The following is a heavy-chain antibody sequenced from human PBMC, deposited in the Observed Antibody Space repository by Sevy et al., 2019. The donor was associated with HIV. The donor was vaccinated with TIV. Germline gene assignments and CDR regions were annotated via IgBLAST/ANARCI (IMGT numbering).Heavy chain of an antibody. CDR1: GITFSTSG. CDR2: ISYHGRDK. Sequence: GGSLRLSCVVSGITFSTSGMHWVRQAPGKGLEWVAVISYHGRDKFYADSVKGRSTISRDNSKNILYLQMISLRAEETGVYYCAKDFTGYNGMDVWGQGTMVTVSS. CDR3: AKDFTGYNGMDV. J-gene: IGHJ6*02. V-gene: IGHV3-30*18. D-gene: IGHD3-9*01.